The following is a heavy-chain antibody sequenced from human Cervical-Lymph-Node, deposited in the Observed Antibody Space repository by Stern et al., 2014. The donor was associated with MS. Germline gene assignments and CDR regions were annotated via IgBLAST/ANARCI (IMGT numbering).Heavy chain of an antibody. CDR2: IYPGDSDT. Sequence: VQLVQSGAEVKKPGESLRISCRGSGYTFTSYWIGWVRQMPAKGLEWMGIIYPGDSDTRYSPSFQGQVIISADKVNSTAYLQWDSLKASDSAMYYCARILDYGDFEDYWGQGTLVTVSS. V-gene: IGHV5-51*01. CDR3: ARILDYGDFEDY. CDR1: GYTFTSYW. D-gene: IGHD4-17*01. J-gene: IGHJ4*02.